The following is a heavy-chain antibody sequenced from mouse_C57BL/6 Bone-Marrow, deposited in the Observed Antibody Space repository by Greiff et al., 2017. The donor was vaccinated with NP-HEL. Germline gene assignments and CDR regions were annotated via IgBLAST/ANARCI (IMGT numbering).Heavy chain of an antibody. CDR2: IWWDDDK. D-gene: IGHD2-2*01. J-gene: IGHJ4*01. CDR3: ALIYYGYDLYYAMDY. V-gene: IGHV8-8*01. CDR1: GFSLSTFGMG. Sequence: QVTLKESGPGILQPSQTLSLTCSFSGFSLSTFGMGVGWIRQPSGKGLEWLAHIWWDDDKYYNPALKSRLTISKDTSKNQVFLKIANVDTADTATYYCALIYYGYDLYYAMDYWGQGTSVTVSS.